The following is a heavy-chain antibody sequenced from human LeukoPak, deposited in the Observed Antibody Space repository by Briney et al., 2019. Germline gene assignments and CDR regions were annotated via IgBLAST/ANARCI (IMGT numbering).Heavy chain of an antibody. CDR1: GYTFTSYA. D-gene: IGHD3-22*01. Sequence: ASVKVSCKASGYTFTSYAMHWVRQAPGQRLEWMGWINAGNGNTKYSQKFQGRVTMTEDTSTDTAYMELSSLRSEDTAVYYCATLLPEQIYYYYYYMDVWGKGTTVTVSS. V-gene: IGHV1-3*01. J-gene: IGHJ6*03. CDR2: INAGNGNT. CDR3: ATLLPEQIYYYYYYMDV.